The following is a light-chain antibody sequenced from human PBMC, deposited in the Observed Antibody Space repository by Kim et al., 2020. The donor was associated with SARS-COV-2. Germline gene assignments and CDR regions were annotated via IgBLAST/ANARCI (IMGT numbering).Light chain of an antibody. J-gene: IGLJ2*01. Sequence: QSALTQPASVSGSPGQSITISCTGASSDVVSWYQHHPGEAPKLIIFEVNKRPSHISNRFSGSKSGNTASLTIAGLQAEDEANYYCCSYEGTVVFGGGTQLTVL. CDR2: EVN. CDR3: CSYEGTVV. CDR1: SSDVV. V-gene: IGLV2-23*02.